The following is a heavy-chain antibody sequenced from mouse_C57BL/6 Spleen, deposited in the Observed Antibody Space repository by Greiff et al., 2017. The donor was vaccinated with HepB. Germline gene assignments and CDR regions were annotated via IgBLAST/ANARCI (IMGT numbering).Heavy chain of an antibody. CDR3: ASYYYGSSHWYFDV. D-gene: IGHD1-1*01. V-gene: IGHV1-80*01. J-gene: IGHJ1*03. CDR1: GYAFSSYW. CDR2: IYPGDGDT. Sequence: VQRVESGAELVKPGASVKISCKASGYAFSSYWMNWVKQRPGKGLEWIGQIYPGDGDTNYNGKFKGKATLTADKSSSTAYMQLSSLTSEDSAVYFCASYYYGSSHWYFDVWGTGTTVTVSS.